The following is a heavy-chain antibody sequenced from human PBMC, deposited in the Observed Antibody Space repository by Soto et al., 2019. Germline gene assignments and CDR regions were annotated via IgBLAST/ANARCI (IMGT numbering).Heavy chain of an antibody. J-gene: IGHJ6*02. Sequence: GGSLRVSCAAAGFTVDSYSINWVRQATGKGLEWVSVIYRGGSTYYADSVKGRFTISRDNSKNTLFLQMSSLRAEDTAVYYFGREIVVVMGGSYYYYGMDGWGQGTTVTVSS. CDR1: GFTVDSYS. D-gene: IGHD2-21*01. CDR3: GREIVVVMGGSYYYYGMDG. CDR2: IYRGGST. V-gene: IGHV3-66*01.